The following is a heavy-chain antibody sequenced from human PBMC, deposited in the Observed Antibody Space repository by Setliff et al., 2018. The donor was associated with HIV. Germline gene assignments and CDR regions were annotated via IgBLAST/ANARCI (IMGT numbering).Heavy chain of an antibody. Sequence: SETLSLTCTVSGGPFSSSSYYWGWIRQPPGKGLEWIGSLRPSGNTYYNPSLKSRVTISVDTSKNQFSLNLSSVTAADTAVYYCARGEFYCGTDCYWSSFDYWGQGILVTVSS. CDR2: LRPSGNT. D-gene: IGHD2-21*02. CDR3: ARGEFYCGTDCYWSSFDY. CDR1: GGPFSSSSYY. V-gene: IGHV4-39*01. J-gene: IGHJ4*02.